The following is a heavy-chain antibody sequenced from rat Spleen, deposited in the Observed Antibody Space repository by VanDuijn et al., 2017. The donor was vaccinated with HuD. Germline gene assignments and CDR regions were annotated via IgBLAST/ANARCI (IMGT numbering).Heavy chain of an antibody. J-gene: IGHJ2*01. CDR2: ISPSGGST. Sequence: EVQLVESGGGFVQPGRSLKLSCTASGFTFSDYNMAWVRQAPKKGLEWVASISPSGGSTYYRDSVKGRFTISRDNAKSTLYLQMDSLGSEDTATYYCATDDGPGIPFDYWGQGVMVTVSS. CDR3: ATDDGPGIPFDY. D-gene: IGHD1-4*01. V-gene: IGHV5-19*01. CDR1: GFTFSDYN.